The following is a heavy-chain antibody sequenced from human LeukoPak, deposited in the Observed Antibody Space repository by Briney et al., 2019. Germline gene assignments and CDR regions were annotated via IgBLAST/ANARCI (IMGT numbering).Heavy chain of an antibody. Sequence: SETLSLTCAVSGGSISSGNWWSWVRQPPGKGLEWIGEIYHSGSTNYNPSLKSRVTISVDTSKNQFSLKLSSVTAADTAVYYCASSRGHWFDPWGQGTLVTVSS. D-gene: IGHD2-2*01. CDR1: GGSISSGNW. CDR3: ASSRGHWFDP. V-gene: IGHV4-4*02. J-gene: IGHJ5*02. CDR2: IYHSGST.